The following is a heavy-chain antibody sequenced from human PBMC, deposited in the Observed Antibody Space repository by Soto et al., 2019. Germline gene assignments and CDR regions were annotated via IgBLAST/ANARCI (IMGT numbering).Heavy chain of an antibody. CDR1: GASISYGGFS. D-gene: IGHD2-8*01. CDR2: INHSGRV. Sequence: SETLSLTCTVFGASISYGGFSWTWIRQSPGKGLEWIGDINHSGRVNYSPSLKSRVTISLDTSKNQFSLTLSAVTAADTAMYNCSTRAYETNGEYRFDPCGQGTLVNVSS. J-gene: IGHJ5*01. CDR3: STRAYETNGEYRFDP. V-gene: IGHV4-34*01.